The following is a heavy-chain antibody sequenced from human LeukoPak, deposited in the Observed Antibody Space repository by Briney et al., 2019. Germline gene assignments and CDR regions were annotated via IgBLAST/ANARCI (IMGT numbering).Heavy chain of an antibody. CDR3: TTRKSI. CDR2: IKNKTEGGTT. Sequence: PGGSLRPSCAASGFNFSSAWMTWVRQAPGKGLEWVGRIKNKTEGGTTDYAAPVKGRFTISRDESANMLYLQMNSLKIEDTAVYYCTTRKSIWGQGTLVTVSS. J-gene: IGHJ4*02. D-gene: IGHD2-21*01. CDR1: GFNFSSAW. V-gene: IGHV3-15*05.